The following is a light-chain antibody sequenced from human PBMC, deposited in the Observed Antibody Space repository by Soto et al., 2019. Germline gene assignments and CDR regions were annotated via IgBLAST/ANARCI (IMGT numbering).Light chain of an antibody. Sequence: EVVMTQSPATLSVSPGERATLSCRASESVSSNLAWYQQRPGQAPRLVIYGASTRATGIPDRFSGGGSGTEFNLTIRSLQSGDFAVYYCQQYNSWPPITFGQGTRLEIK. CDR1: ESVSSN. CDR2: GAS. J-gene: IGKJ5*01. CDR3: QQYNSWPPIT. V-gene: IGKV3-15*01.